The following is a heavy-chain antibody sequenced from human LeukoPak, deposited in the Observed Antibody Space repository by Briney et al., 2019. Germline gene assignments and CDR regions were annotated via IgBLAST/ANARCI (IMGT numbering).Heavy chain of an antibody. Sequence: SGTLSLTCTVSGGSISSSSYYWGWIRQPPGKGLEWIGSIYYSGSTYYNPSLKSRVTISVDTSKNQFSLKLSSVTAADTAVYYCARLRVVRFLEWPQYYFDYWGQGTLVTVSS. CDR3: ARLRVVRFLEWPQYYFDY. V-gene: IGHV4-39*01. CDR1: GGSISSSSYY. CDR2: IYYSGST. J-gene: IGHJ4*02. D-gene: IGHD3-3*01.